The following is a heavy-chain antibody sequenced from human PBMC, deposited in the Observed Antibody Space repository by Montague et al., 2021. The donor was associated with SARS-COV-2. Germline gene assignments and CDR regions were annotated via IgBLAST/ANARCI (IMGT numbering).Heavy chain of an antibody. D-gene: IGHD2-8*02. Sequence: SLRLSCAASGFTLSSYWMYRVRQTPGKGLVWISRIHYDGSSTNYADSVKGRFTVSRDTAKNTLYLQMNSLRAEDTAVYYCARAYYTGLYPFDYWGQGTLVTVSS. CDR2: IHYDGSST. CDR3: ARAYYTGLYPFDY. J-gene: IGHJ4*02. CDR1: GFTLSSYW. V-gene: IGHV3-74*01.